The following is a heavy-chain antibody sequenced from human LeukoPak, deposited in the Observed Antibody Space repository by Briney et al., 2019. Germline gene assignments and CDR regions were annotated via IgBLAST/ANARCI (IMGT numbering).Heavy chain of an antibody. J-gene: IGHJ4*02. CDR1: GFTFSTYS. V-gene: IGHV3-48*04. CDR2: ISTSSITK. Sequence: GGSLRLSCAASGFTFSTYSMSWVRQAPGKGPEWLSYISTSSITKYYADSVKGRFTISRDNAKKSLVLEMNSLRAEDTAVYYCAREAYWGPGILVTVSS. CDR3: AREAY.